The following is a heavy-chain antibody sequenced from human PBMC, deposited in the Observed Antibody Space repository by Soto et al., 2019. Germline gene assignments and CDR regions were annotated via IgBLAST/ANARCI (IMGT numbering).Heavy chain of an antibody. CDR1: GYGYAGYY. J-gene: IGHJ4*02. CDR2: INPNSGGT. D-gene: IGHD6-6*01. CDR3: ARTPGGSSSFVDY. V-gene: IGHV1-2*02. Sequence: VASVEACWEAPGYGYAGYYMCWVRQAPGQGLEWMGWINPNSGGTNYAQKFQGRVTITRDTSASTAYMELSSLRSEDTAVYYCARTPGGSSSFVDYWGQGTLVTVSS.